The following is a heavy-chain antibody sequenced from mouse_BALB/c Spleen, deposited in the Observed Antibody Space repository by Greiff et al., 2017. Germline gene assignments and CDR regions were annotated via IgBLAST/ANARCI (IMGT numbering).Heavy chain of an antibody. CDR1: GFTFSSFG. J-gene: IGHJ4*01. CDR3: ARSGYDVNYAMDY. V-gene: IGHV5-17*02. D-gene: IGHD2-2*01. Sequence: EVKVVESGGGLVQPGGSRKLSCAASGFTFSSFGMHWVRQAPEKGLEWVAYISSGSSTIYYADTVKGRFTISRDNPKNTLFLQMTSLRSEDTAMYYCARSGYDVNYAMDYWGQGTSVTVSS. CDR2: ISSGSSTI.